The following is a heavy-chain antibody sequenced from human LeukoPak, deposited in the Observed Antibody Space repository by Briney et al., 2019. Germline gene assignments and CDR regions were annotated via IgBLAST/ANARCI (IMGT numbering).Heavy chain of an antibody. CDR3: AKAGRSARDDYIFDS. V-gene: IGHV3-48*02. Sequence: LTGGSLRLSCAASGFTFSTYSMNWVRQTPGKGLEWVSYISGSSSSIYYADSVKGRLTVSRDNAKNSVYLQMDSLRDEDTAIYYCAKAGRSARDDYIFDSWGQGTLVTVSS. CDR2: ISGSSSSI. J-gene: IGHJ4*02. D-gene: IGHD5-24*01. CDR1: GFTFSTYS.